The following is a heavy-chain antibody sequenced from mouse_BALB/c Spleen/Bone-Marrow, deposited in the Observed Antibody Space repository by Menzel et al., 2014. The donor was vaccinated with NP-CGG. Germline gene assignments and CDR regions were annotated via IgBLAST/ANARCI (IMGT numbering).Heavy chain of an antibody. CDR2: IHPSDSET. J-gene: IGHJ3*01. Sequence: VQLQQSGAELVRPGASVKLSCKASGYSFTTYWMNWVKQRPGQGLEWIGMIHPSDSETRLNQKFKDKATLTVDESSSTAYMQLNSPTSEDSAVYYCAREKVYYGISWFAYWGQGTLVTVSA. D-gene: IGHD2-1*01. V-gene: IGHV1-61*01. CDR1: GYSFTTYW. CDR3: AREKVYYGISWFAY.